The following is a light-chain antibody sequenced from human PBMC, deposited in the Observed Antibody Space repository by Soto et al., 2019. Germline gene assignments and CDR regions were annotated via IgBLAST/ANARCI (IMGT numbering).Light chain of an antibody. CDR1: QGISSY. V-gene: IGKV1-8*01. Sequence: AIRMTQSPSSLSASTGDRVTITCRASQGISSYLAWYQQKPGNAPKLLIYAASTLQSGVPSRFSGSGSGTDFTLTISSLQPEDFGTYYCQQSFSTPRTFGQGTKG. CDR2: AAS. J-gene: IGKJ1*01. CDR3: QQSFSTPRT.